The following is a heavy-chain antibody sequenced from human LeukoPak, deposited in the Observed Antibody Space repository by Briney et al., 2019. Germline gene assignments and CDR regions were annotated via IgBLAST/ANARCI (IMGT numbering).Heavy chain of an antibody. CDR2: IYYSGST. Sequence: SETLSLTCTVSGGSISSYYWSWIRQPPGRGLEWIGYIYYSGSTNYNPSLKSRVIMSVDTSKNQFSLKLRSVTAADTAVYYCATSPPGDYGVGDWGQGLLVTVS. D-gene: IGHD3-16*01. CDR3: ATSPPGDYGVGD. V-gene: IGHV4-59*08. CDR1: GGSISSYY. J-gene: IGHJ4*02.